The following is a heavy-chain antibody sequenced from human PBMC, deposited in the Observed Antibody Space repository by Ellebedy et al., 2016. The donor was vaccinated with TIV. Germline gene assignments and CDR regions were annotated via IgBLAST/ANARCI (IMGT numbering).Heavy chain of an antibody. CDR1: GFTFNSYG. D-gene: IGHD3-16*02. CDR2: ISYDGSNK. V-gene: IGHV3-30*18. J-gene: IGHJ4*02. Sequence: GGSLRLSCAASGFTFNSYGMHWVRQAPGKGLEWVAVISYDGSNKYYADSVKGRFTISRDISKNTLYLQMNSLRAEDTVVYYWAKDGGWGGWGSYRYYDYWGQGTLVTVSS. CDR3: AKDGGWGGWGSYRYYDY.